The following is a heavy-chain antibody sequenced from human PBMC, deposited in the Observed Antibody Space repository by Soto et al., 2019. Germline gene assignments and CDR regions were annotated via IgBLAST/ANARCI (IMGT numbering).Heavy chain of an antibody. D-gene: IGHD3-16*01. CDR1: GFTFSSYW. V-gene: IGHV3-74*01. CDR3: ARGGVLNWFDP. Sequence: EVQLVESGGGLVQPGGSLRLSCAASGFTFSSYWMHWVRHVPGKGLVWVSRINSDGSSTSYADSVKGRFTISRDNAKNTLDLQMNSLRDEDTAVYYCARGGVLNWFDPWGQGTLVTGSS. J-gene: IGHJ5*02. CDR2: INSDGSST.